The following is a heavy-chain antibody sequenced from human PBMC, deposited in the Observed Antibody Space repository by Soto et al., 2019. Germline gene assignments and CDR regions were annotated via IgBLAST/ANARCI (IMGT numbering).Heavy chain of an antibody. CDR2: ISSSGNTK. D-gene: IGHD2-15*01. CDR3: ARTLGDCSGGNCYYRDY. J-gene: IGHJ4*02. Sequence: GGSLRLSCAASGFSFSDHYMGWIRQSPGKGLEWVSYISSSGNTKYYADSVKGRFTISRDNAKNSLYLEMNSLGAEDTAVYYCARTLGDCSGGNCYYRDYWGQGTLVTVSS. V-gene: IGHV3-11*01. CDR1: GFSFSDHY.